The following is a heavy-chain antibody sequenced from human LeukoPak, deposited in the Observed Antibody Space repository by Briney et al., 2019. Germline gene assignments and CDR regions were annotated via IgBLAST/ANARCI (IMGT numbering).Heavy chain of an antibody. V-gene: IGHV4-30-4*01. CDR3: ARRNYYDTSGYQFDY. J-gene: IGHJ4*02. D-gene: IGHD3-22*01. Sequence: SETLSLTCTVSGDSISSSDYYWSWIRQPPGKGLEWIGYIYYTGSTYYNPSLKRRLTISVDTSKNQFSLKLSSVTAADTAVYYCARRNYYDTSGYQFDYWGQGTLVTVSS. CDR2: IYYTGST. CDR1: GDSISSSDYY.